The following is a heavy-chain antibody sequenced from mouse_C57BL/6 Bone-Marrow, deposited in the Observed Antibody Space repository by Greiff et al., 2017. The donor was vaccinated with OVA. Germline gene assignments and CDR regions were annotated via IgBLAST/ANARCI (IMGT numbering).Heavy chain of an antibody. CDR2: IDPSDSYT. Sequence: QVQLQQPGAELVKPGASVKLSCKASGYTFTSYWMQWVKQRPGQGLEWIGEIDPSDSYTNYNQKFKGKATLTVDTSSSTAYMQLSSLTSEDAAVYYCATELGGYFDVWGTGTTVTVSS. V-gene: IGHV1-50*01. D-gene: IGHD4-1*01. CDR1: GYTFTSYW. J-gene: IGHJ1*03. CDR3: ATELGGYFDV.